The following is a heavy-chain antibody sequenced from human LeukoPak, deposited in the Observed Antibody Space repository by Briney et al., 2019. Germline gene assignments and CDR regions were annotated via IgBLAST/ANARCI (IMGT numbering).Heavy chain of an antibody. CDR1: GFTFSSYG. J-gene: IGHJ5*02. V-gene: IGHV3-30*02. Sequence: GGSLRLSCAASGFTFSSYGMHWVRQAPGKVLEWVAFIRYDGSNKYYADSVKGRFTISRDNSKNTLYLQMNSLRAEDTTVYYCAKDQDRGYSSSWGQGTLVTVSS. D-gene: IGHD6-19*01. CDR2: IRYDGSNK. CDR3: AKDQDRGYSSS.